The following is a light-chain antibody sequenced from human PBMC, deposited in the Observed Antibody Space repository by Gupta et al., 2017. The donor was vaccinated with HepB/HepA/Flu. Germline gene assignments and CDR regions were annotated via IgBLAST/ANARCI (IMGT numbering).Light chain of an antibody. J-gene: IGKJ2*01. CDR1: QSVSKY. CDR3: QHRLDWPHT. CDR2: EAS. Sequence: EIVLTQSPATLSLSPGERATLSCRASQSVSKYLAWYQQKPGQPPRLLIYEASNRATGIPARFSGSGSGTDFSLTISSLEPEDFADYYWQHRLDWPHTFGKETKLEIK. V-gene: IGKV3-11*01.